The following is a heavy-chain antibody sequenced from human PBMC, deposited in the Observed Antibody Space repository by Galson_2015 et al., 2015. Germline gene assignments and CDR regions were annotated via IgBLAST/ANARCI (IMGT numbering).Heavy chain of an antibody. D-gene: IGHD2-2*01. CDR2: ISPRSSAM. CDR1: GFTFSTFG. Sequence: SLRLSCAASGFTFSTFGMNWVRQAPGKGLEWVSYISPRSSAMHYADSVKGRFTISSDNAKNSLYLEMNNLRDEDTAVYYCARDRPLRVPDDLGLPTRFDHWGQGTPVTVSS. J-gene: IGHJ4*02. CDR3: ARDRPLRVPDDLGLPTRFDH. V-gene: IGHV3-48*02.